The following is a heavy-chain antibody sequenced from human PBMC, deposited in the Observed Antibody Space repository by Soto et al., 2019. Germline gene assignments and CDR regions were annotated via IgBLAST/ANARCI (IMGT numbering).Heavy chain of an antibody. CDR2: IKLAGSEK. V-gene: IGHV3-7*01. CDR3: ARDQGRMDV. Sequence: GGSLRLSCAASVFTFSSYWMSWVRQAPGKGLEWVANIKLAGSEKYYVDSVKGRFTISRDNAKSSLYLQVNSLRPEDTAVYYCARDQGRMDVWGKGTTVTVSS. CDR1: VFTFSSYW. J-gene: IGHJ6*03.